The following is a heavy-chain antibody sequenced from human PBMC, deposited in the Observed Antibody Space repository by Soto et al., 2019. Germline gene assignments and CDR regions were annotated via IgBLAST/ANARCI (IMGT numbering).Heavy chain of an antibody. J-gene: IGHJ4*02. Sequence: GGSLRLSCAASGFTFSSYWMSWVRQAPGKGLEWVANITYDGSNKYYADSVKGRFTISRDNSKNTLYLQMNSLRAEDTAVYYCAKEPHASQWLGHYFDYWGQGTLVTVSS. CDR1: GFTFSSYW. CDR3: AKEPHASQWLGHYFDY. CDR2: ITYDGSNK. V-gene: IGHV3-30*18. D-gene: IGHD6-19*01.